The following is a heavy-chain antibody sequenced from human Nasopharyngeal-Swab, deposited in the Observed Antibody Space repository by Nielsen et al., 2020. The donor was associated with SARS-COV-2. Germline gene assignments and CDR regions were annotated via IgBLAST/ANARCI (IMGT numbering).Heavy chain of an antibody. CDR2: ISGSGGST. D-gene: IGHD6-19*01. V-gene: IGHV3-23*01. CDR1: GFTVSSNY. CDR3: AKDRRYSSGWDINYGMDV. Sequence: GESLKISCAASGFTVSSNYMSWVRQAPGKGLEWVSAISGSGGSTYYADSVKGRFTISRDNSKNTLYLQMNSLRAEDTAVYYCAKDRRYSSGWDINYGMDVWGQGTTVTVSS. J-gene: IGHJ6*02.